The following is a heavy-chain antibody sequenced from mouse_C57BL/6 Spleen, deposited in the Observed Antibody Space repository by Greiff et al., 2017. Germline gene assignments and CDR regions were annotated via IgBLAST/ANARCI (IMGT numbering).Heavy chain of an antibody. V-gene: IGHV14-2*01. D-gene: IGHD2-10*01. J-gene: IGHJ4*01. CDR1: GFTFTDYY. Sequence: VQLQQSGAELVKPGASVKLSCTASGFTFTDYYMHWVKQRPDQGLEWIGRIDPEDGETKYAPKFQGKATITADTSSNTAYLQLSSLTSEDTAVYYCTYYWGDYYALDYWGQGTSVTVSS. CDR2: IDPEDGET. CDR3: TYYWGDYYALDY.